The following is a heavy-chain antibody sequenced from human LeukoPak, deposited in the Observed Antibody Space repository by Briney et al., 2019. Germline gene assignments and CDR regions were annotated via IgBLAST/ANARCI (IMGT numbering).Heavy chain of an antibody. J-gene: IGHJ4*02. CDR1: GFTFSSYS. Sequence: GGSLRLSCAASGFTFSSYSMNWVRQAPGKGLEWVSSISSSSSYIYYADSVKGRFTISRDNAKNSLYLQMNSLRAEDTAVYYCARDVQMDYYDSSGHFDYWGQGTLVTVSS. V-gene: IGHV3-21*01. CDR3: ARDVQMDYYDSSGHFDY. CDR2: ISSSSSYI. D-gene: IGHD3-22*01.